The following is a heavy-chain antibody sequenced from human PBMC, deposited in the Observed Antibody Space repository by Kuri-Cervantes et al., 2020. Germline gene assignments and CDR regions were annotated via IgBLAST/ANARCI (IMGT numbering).Heavy chain of an antibody. CDR1: GFTFSSYG. J-gene: IGHJ6*03. CDR3: ARAPMYYDFWSGYSDYYYYMDV. V-gene: IGHV3-30*02. Sequence: GGSLRLSCAASGFTFSSYGMHWVRQAPGKGLEWVAFRRYDGSNKYYADSVKGRFTISRDNSKNTLYLQMNSLRAEDTAVYYCARAPMYYDFWSGYSDYYYYMDVWGKGTTVTVSS. D-gene: IGHD3-3*01. CDR2: RRYDGSNK.